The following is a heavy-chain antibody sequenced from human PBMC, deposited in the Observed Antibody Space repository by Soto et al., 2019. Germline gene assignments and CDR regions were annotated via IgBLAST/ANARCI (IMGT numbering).Heavy chain of an antibody. CDR2: ISYDGSNK. J-gene: IGHJ4*02. CDR3: AREYYYFDY. Sequence: GGSLRLSCAASGFTFSSYAMHWVRQAPGKGLEWAAVISYDGSNKYYADSVKGRFTISRDNAENSLYLQMNSLRAEDTAVYFCAREYYYFDYWAQGTLVTVPQ. CDR1: GFTFSSYA. V-gene: IGHV3-30-3*01.